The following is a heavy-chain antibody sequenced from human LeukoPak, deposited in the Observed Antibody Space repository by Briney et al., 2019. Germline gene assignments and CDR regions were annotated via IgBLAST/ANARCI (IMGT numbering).Heavy chain of an antibody. CDR3: AREGNTVFGVVFPYFPH. CDR2: TYYRSRWYN. D-gene: IGHD3-3*01. CDR1: GGSVSSNSAT. V-gene: IGHV6-1*01. Sequence: SQTLSLTCAISGGSVSSNSATWNWIRQSPSRGLEWLGRTYYRSRWYNDYALSVKSRITINPDTSKNQISLQLNSLTPDDTAVYYCAREGNTVFGVVFPYFPHWGQGTLVAVSS. J-gene: IGHJ1*01.